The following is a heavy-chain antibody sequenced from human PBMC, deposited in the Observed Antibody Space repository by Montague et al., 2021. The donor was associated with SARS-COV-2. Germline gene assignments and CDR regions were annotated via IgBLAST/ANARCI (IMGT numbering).Heavy chain of an antibody. CDR3: ARLLPDGTVVATDIPFDS. V-gene: IGHV4-39*01. CDR2: IHYIGNT. J-gene: IGHJ4*02. CDR1: GASISHSDYY. Sequence: SETLSLTCNVSGASISHSDYYWAWIRQPPGKGLELIGSIHYIGNTYYNPSLVSRVTISVDTSENQFSLKLRSVIAADTAVHYCARLLPDGTVVATDIPFDSWGQGTLVTVSS. D-gene: IGHD2-21*02.